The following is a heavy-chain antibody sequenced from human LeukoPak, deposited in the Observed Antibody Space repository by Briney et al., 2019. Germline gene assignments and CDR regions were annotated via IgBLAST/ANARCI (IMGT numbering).Heavy chain of an antibody. CDR2: INHSRST. CDR1: GGSFSGYY. V-gene: IGHV4-34*01. CDR3: ASVGDYGYFGQNDY. Sequence: SETLSLTCAVYGGSFSGYYWSWIRQPPGKGLEWIGEINHSRSTNYNPSLKSRVTISVDTSKNQFSLKLSSVTAADTAVYYCASVGDYGYFGQNDYWGQGTLVTVSS. J-gene: IGHJ4*02. D-gene: IGHD5-18*01.